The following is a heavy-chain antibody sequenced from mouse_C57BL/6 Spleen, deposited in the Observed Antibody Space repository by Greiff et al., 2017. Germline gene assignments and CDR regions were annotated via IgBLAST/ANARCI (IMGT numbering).Heavy chain of an antibody. Sequence: VQVVESGAELVKPGASVKISCKASGYAFSSYWMNWVKQRPGKGLEWIGKIYPGGGDTNYNGKFKGKATMSADKSSSTAYMQLSSLTSEDTAVYYCARDWEGVYAMDYWGQGPSVTFA. J-gene: IGHJ4*01. CDR1: GYAFSSYW. CDR2: IYPGGGDT. CDR3: ARDWEGVYAMDY. D-gene: IGHD4-1*01. V-gene: IGHV1-80*01.